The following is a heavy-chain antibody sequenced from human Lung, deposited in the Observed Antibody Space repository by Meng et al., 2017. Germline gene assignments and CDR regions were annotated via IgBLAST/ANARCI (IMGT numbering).Heavy chain of an antibody. CDR2: VYFSDNT. J-gene: IGHJ4*02. D-gene: IGHD4-23*01. CDR3: ARGGTVVNLGY. CDR1: GYPVSSWGYN. Sequence: QVQLADSGPGLGTPAASLTLACNGSGYPVSSWGYNWSRLRQRLGKGLEWIVNVYFSDNTNYNPPLNSRVTISLDTSTNQFSLMLNSVTAADTAVYYCARGGTVVNLGYWGPGTLVTVSS. V-gene: IGHV4-61*08.